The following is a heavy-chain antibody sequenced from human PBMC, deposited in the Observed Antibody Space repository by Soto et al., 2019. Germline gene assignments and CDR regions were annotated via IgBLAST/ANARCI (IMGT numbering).Heavy chain of an antibody. CDR3: ARERDRAYWLEP. CDR2: AYPHAATT. J-gene: IGHJ5*02. CDR1: GYIFTSYY. V-gene: IGHV1-46*03. Sequence: QAQVVQSGAEARAPGASVKVSCKASGYIFTSYYIHWVRQAPGQGLEYLGVAYPHAATTYVAQKLQGRITVTMDRYTSTVDMELTSLPPEDTAVYYCARERDRAYWLEPWGQGTLVTVSS.